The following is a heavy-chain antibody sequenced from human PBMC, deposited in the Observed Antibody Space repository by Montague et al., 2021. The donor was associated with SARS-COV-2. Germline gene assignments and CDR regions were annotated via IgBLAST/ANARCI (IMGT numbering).Heavy chain of an antibody. J-gene: IGHJ4*02. V-gene: IGHV2-70*01. CDR2: IDWDDDK. CDR3: ARIDCSDGICRFDY. Sequence: PALVKPTQTLTLTCTFSGFSLSTSAMCVSWIRQPPGKALEWLALIDWDDDKYYSTSLKTRLTISKDTSKNQVVLTMTSMDPVDTATYYCARIDCSDGICRFDYWGQGALVTVSS. CDR1: GFSLSTSAMC. D-gene: IGHD2-15*01.